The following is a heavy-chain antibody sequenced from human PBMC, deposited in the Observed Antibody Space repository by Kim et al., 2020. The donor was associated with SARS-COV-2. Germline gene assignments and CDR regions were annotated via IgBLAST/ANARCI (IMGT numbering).Heavy chain of an antibody. CDR1: GYTLTELS. V-gene: IGHV1-24*01. J-gene: IGHJ5*02. CDR3: ATGVGMGVPSWFVP. Sequence: ASVKVSCKVSGYTLTELSMHWVRQAPGKGLEWMGGFDPEDGETIYAQKFQGRVTMTEDTSTDTAYMELSSLRSEDTAVYYCATGVGMGVPSWFVPWGQGTLVTVSS. D-gene: IGHD1-26*01. CDR2: FDPEDGET.